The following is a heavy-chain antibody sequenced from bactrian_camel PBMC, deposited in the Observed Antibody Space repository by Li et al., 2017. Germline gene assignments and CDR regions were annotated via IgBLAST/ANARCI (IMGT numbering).Heavy chain of an antibody. CDR1: RDYRATPC. D-gene: IGHD2*01. V-gene: IGHV3S55*01. CDR2: VYHITDTWTLE. Sequence: HVQLVESGGGSVQAGGSLRLSCGSSRDYRATPCIAWFRQRPGKEREAVASVYHITDTWTLEEYASSVEGRFTISRDSANNMMYLQMNSLKPEDTALYYCAARGPYRYSKLSVRDFTYWGQGTQVTVS. J-gene: IGHJ6*01. CDR3: AARGPYRYSKLSVRDFTY.